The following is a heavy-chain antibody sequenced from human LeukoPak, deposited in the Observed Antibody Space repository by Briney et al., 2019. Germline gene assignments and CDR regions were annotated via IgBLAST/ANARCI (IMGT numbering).Heavy chain of an antibody. CDR1: GFTFSSYE. J-gene: IGHJ4*02. CDR2: ISSSGSTI. Sequence: GGSLRLSCAASGFTFSSYEMNWVREATGKGLEWVSYISSSGSTIYYADSVKGRFTISRDNAKNSLYLQMNSLRAEDTAVYYCARDSYYYGSGSYYKGDYWGQGTLVTVSS. CDR3: ARDSYYYGSGSYYKGDY. D-gene: IGHD3-10*01. V-gene: IGHV3-48*03.